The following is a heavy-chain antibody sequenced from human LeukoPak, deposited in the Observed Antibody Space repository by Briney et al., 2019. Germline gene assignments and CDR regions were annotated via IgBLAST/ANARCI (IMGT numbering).Heavy chain of an antibody. CDR2: ISGSGGST. D-gene: IGHD5-12*01. CDR3: AKDMALYTGFDFDY. V-gene: IGHV3-23*01. J-gene: IGHJ4*02. Sequence: PGGSLRLSCAASGFAFSSFAMTWVRQAPGKGLEWVSAISGSGGSTSYADSVKGRFTISRDNSKKTVYLQMISLRAEDTAVYYCAKDMALYTGFDFDYWGQGTLVTVSS. CDR1: GFAFSSFA.